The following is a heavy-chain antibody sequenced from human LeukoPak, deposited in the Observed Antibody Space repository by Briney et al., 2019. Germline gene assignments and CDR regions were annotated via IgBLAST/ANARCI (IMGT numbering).Heavy chain of an antibody. D-gene: IGHD3-22*01. J-gene: IGHJ4*02. CDR1: GYTFTGYY. CDR2: INPNSGGT. V-gene: IGHV1-2*02. Sequence: ASVKVSCKASGYTFTGYYMHWVRQAPGQGLEWMGWINPNSGGTNYAQKFQGRVTMTRDTSISTAYMELSRLRSDDTAVYYCARFRMSYYDSSGYSAFDYWGQGTLVTVSS. CDR3: ARFRMSYYDSSGYSAFDY.